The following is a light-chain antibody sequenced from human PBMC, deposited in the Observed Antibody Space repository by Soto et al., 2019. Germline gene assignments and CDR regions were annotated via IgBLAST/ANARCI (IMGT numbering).Light chain of an antibody. CDR1: NIGSKS. CDR2: YDS. V-gene: IGLV3-21*04. Sequence: SYELTQPPSVSVAPGKTARITWGGNNIGSKSVHWCQQKPGQTPVLVIYYDSDRPSGIPERFSGSNSGHTATLTISRVEAGDEADYYCQVWDSSSDLVVFGGGTKLTVL. CDR3: QVWDSSSDLVV. J-gene: IGLJ2*01.